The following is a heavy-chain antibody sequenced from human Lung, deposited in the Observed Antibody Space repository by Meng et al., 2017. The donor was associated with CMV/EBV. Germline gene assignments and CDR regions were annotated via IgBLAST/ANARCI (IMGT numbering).Heavy chain of an antibody. J-gene: IGHJ4*02. D-gene: IGHD1-7*01. CDR2: IDWDDDK. V-gene: IGHV2-70D*14. CDR3: ARMYPGLGDYRNSWQEVFDY. Sequence: SGPXLVXPTQTLTLTCTFSGFSLYTSGMRVNWFRQPPGKALEWLARIDWDDDKFYNASLKTRLTISKDTSKNQVVLTMTKMDPVDTATYYSARMYPGLGDYRNSWQEVFDYWGQGIXVTVSS. CDR1: GFSLYTSGMR.